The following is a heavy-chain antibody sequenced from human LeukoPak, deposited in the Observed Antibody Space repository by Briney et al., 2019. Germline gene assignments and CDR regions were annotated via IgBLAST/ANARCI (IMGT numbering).Heavy chain of an antibody. CDR1: GFTFSDYY. Sequence: GGSLRLSCAASGFTFSDYYMSWIRQAPGKGLEWASYISSSSSYTNYADSVKGRFTISRDNAKNSLYLQMNSLRAEDTAVYYCARVSGDSYFDYWGQGTLVTVSS. CDR3: ARVSGDSYFDY. CDR2: ISSSSSYT. V-gene: IGHV3-11*05. D-gene: IGHD4-17*01. J-gene: IGHJ4*02.